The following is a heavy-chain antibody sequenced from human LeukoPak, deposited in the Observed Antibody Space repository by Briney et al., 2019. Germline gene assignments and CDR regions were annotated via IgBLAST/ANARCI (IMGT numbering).Heavy chain of an antibody. CDR1: GGSISDYY. CDR2: IYYSGST. J-gene: IGHJ6*02. D-gene: IGHD2-2*01. V-gene: IGHV4-59*01. Sequence: SETLSLTCTVSGGSISDYYWSWIRQPPGKGLEWIGYIYYSGSTNYNPSLKSRVTISVDTSKNQFSLKLSSVTAADTAVYHCARDFRGCSSTRCYPYGMDVWGQGTTVTVSS. CDR3: ARDFRGCSSTRCYPYGMDV.